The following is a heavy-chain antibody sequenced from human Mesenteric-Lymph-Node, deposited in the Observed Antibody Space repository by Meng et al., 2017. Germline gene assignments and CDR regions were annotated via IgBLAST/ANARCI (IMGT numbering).Heavy chain of an antibody. CDR3: SAFHNSYYFDY. CDR1: GGSISSGSYY. V-gene: IGHV4-61*02. J-gene: IGHJ4*02. D-gene: IGHD1-1*01. Sequence: SETLSLTCTVSGGSISSGSYYWSWIRQPAGKGLEWIGRIYTSGSTNYNPSLKSRVTISVDTSKNQFSLKLNSVTAADTAVYYCSAFHNSYYFDYWGQGRLVTVSS. CDR2: IYTSGST.